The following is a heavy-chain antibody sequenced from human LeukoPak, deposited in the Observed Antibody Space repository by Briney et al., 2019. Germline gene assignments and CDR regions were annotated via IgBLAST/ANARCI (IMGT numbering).Heavy chain of an antibody. J-gene: IGHJ3*02. CDR3: ASAHGSGPYDLFDI. Sequence: SETLSLTCTVSGGSISSYYWSWIRQPPGKGLEWIGYIYYSGSTNYNPSLKSRVTISVDTSKNQFSLKLTSVTAADTAVYYCASAHGSGPYDLFDIWGQGTMVTVSS. CDR1: GGSISSYY. D-gene: IGHD3-10*01. V-gene: IGHV4-59*12. CDR2: IYYSGST.